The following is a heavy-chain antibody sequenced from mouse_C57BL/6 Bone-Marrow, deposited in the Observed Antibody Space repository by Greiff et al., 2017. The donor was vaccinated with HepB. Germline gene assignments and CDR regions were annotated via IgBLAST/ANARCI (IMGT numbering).Heavy chain of an antibody. Sequence: QVQLQQSGAELARPGASVKLSCKASGYTFTSYGISWVKQRTGQGLVWIGEIYPRSGNTYYNEKFKGKATLTADKSSSTAYMELRSLTSEDSAVYFCARLPYYYGSSYVDYWGQGTTLTVSS. CDR3: ARLPYYYGSSYVDY. J-gene: IGHJ2*01. CDR2: IYPRSGNT. CDR1: GYTFTSYG. D-gene: IGHD1-1*01. V-gene: IGHV1-81*01.